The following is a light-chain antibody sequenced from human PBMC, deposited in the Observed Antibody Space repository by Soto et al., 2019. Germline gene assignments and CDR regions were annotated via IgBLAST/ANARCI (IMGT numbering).Light chain of an antibody. CDR2: NSN. CDR3: AAWDDSLTGPV. CDR1: SSNIGSNS. V-gene: IGLV1-44*01. Sequence: QSILTQPPSVSGTPGQSVTVSCSGSSSNIGSNSVKWYQQFPGAAPKLLIYNSNQRPSGVPDRFSGSKSGTSASLAISGLQSEDEADYYCAAWDDSLTGPVFGTGTKVTVL. J-gene: IGLJ1*01.